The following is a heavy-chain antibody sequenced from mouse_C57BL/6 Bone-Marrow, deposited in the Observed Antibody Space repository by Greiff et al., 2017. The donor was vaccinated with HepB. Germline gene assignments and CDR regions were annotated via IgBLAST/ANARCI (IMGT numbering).Heavy chain of an antibody. CDR2: ISSGGSYT. V-gene: IGHV5-6*01. D-gene: IGHD2-5*01. CDR1: GFTFSSYG. Sequence: EVQLVESGGDLVKPGGSLKLSCAASGFTFSSYGMSWVRQTPDKRLEWVATISSGGSYTYYPDSVKGRFTISRDNAKNTLYLQMSSLKSEDTAMYYCARHGYSNFDYWGQGTTLTVSS. J-gene: IGHJ2*01. CDR3: ARHGYSNFDY.